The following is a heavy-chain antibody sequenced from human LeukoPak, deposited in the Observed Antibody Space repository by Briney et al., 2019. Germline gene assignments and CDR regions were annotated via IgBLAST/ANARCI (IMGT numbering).Heavy chain of an antibody. V-gene: IGHV1-46*01. CDR1: GYTFTSHY. CDR3: ARGVYDILTGYTSYYYYYYMDV. J-gene: IGHJ6*03. Sequence: ASVKVSCKASGYTFTSHYMHWVRQAPGQGLEWMGLINPSGSSTLYAQKFQGRVTMTRDMSTTTDYMELSSLRSEDTAVYYCARGVYDILTGYTSYYYYYYMDVWGKGTTVTISS. CDR2: INPSGSST. D-gene: IGHD3-9*01.